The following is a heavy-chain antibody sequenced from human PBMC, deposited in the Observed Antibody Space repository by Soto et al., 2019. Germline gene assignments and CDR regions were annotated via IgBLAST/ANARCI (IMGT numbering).Heavy chain of an antibody. V-gene: IGHV1-69*01. CDR3: ARVWIFGGGIRTPYYGMDV. Sequence: QVQLVQSGAEVKKPGSSVKVSCKASGGTFSSYAISWVRQAPGQGLEWMGGIIPIFGTANYAQKFQGRVTIPADESQSIAYMGLSSLRTDDTAVYYWARVWIFGGGIRTPYYGMDVWGQGTTVTVSS. D-gene: IGHD3-16*02. CDR1: GGTFSSYA. CDR2: IIPIFGTA. J-gene: IGHJ6*02.